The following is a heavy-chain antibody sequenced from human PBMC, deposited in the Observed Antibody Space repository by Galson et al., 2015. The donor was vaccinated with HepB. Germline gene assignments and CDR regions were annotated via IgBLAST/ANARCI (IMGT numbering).Heavy chain of an antibody. CDR3: ARDQGSGWNTRPHYYGMDV. V-gene: IGHV3-53*05. J-gene: IGHJ6*02. Sequence: SLRLSCAASGFTVSSNYMSWVRQAPGKGLEWVTIIYRGGSTYYADPVNGRFTISRDNSKNTLYLQMDSLRAEDTAVDYCARDQGSGWNTRPHYYGMDVWGQGTTVTVSS. CDR2: IYRGGST. D-gene: IGHD6-19*01. CDR1: GFTVSSNY.